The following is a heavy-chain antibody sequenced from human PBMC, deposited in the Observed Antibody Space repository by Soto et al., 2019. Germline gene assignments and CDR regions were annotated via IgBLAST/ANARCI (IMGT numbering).Heavy chain of an antibody. CDR3: ARDPNYDDSGLEF. D-gene: IGHD3-22*01. CDR2: IWYDGSNK. Sequence: LRLSFAASGFTFNNYGMHWVRQAPGKWLEWVAFIWYDGSNKNYADSVKGRFTISRDSSKDILYLQMDSLRPEDTAVYHCARDPNYDDSGLEFWGQGTLVNVSS. V-gene: IGHV3-33*01. CDR1: GFTFNNYG. J-gene: IGHJ4*02.